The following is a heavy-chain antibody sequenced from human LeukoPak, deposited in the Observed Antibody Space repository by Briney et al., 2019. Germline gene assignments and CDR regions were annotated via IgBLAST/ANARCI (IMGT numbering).Heavy chain of an antibody. Sequence: SETLSLTCTVSGGSISSSSYYWGWIRQPPGKGLEWIGSIYYSGGTYYNPSLKSRVTISVDTSKNQFSLKLSSVTAADTAVYYCARASESAFGELSGANFDYWGQGTLVTVSS. CDR2: IYYSGGT. V-gene: IGHV4-39*07. D-gene: IGHD3-10*01. CDR3: ARASESAFGELSGANFDY. J-gene: IGHJ4*02. CDR1: GGSISSSSYY.